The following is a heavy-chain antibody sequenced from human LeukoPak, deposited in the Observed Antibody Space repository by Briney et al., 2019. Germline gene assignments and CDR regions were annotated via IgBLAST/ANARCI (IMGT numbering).Heavy chain of an antibody. D-gene: IGHD3-22*01. Sequence: ASVKVSCKASGYTFTGYYMHWVRQAPGQGLEWMGWINPNSGGTNYAQKFQGRVTMTRDMSISTAYMELSRLRSDDTAVYYCASLNYYDSSGYYSVVDYWGQGTLVTVSS. CDR2: INPNSGGT. V-gene: IGHV1-2*02. CDR1: GYTFTGYY. CDR3: ASLNYYDSSGYYSVVDY. J-gene: IGHJ4*02.